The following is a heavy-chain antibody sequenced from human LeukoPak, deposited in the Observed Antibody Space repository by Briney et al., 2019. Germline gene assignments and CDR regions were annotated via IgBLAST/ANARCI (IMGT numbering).Heavy chain of an antibody. CDR1: GGSISSSGYY. CDR2: IYHSGST. CDR3: ARDVNYYDSSGYPLP. V-gene: IGHV4-39*07. J-gene: IGHJ5*02. Sequence: SETLSLTCTVSGGSISSSGYYWVWIRQPPGKGLERIGSIYHSGSTYYNPSLKSRITISVDTSKNQFSLKLSFVTAADTAVYYCARDVNYYDSSGYPLPWGQGTLVTVSS. D-gene: IGHD3-22*01.